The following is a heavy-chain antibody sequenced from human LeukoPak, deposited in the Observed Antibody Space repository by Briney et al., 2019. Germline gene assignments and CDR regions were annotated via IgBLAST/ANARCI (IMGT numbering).Heavy chain of an antibody. CDR3: AKGQYYYGSGSCYNPEVFDY. CDR2: IRGSGGSI. Sequence: GGTLRLSCAASGFTFSSYGMSWVRQAPGKGLEWVSAIRGSGGSIYYADSVKGRFTISRDNSKSTLYLQMNSLRAEDTAVYYCAKGQYYYGSGSCYNPEVFDYWGQGTLVTVSS. CDR1: GFTFSSYG. D-gene: IGHD3-10*01. V-gene: IGHV3-23*01. J-gene: IGHJ4*02.